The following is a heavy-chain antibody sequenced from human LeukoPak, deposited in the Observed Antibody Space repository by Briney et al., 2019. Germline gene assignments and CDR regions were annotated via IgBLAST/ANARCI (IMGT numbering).Heavy chain of an antibody. D-gene: IGHD3-9*01. V-gene: IGHV3-7*01. J-gene: IGHJ4*02. CDR3: ARDTGYFNFDF. CDR1: GVTLGSYW. Sequence: GGSLRLSCAASGVTLGSYWMTWVRQPPGKGLEWVANIKEDGSGKNYVDSMKGRFTISRDNAKNSLYLQLNSLRAEDTAVYYCARDTGYFNFDFWGQGTLVAVSS. CDR2: IKEDGSGK.